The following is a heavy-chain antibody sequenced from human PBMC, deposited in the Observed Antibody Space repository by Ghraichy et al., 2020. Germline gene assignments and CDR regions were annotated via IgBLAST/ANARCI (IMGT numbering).Heavy chain of an antibody. CDR2: MYVTGDT. V-gene: IGHV4-31*03. D-gene: IGHD5-24*01. J-gene: IGHJ3*02. CDR3: AREDRYGTSPRYAFDI. Sequence: SDTLSLTCTVSGGSVTTPGYYWAWVRQQPEKGLEWIGYMYVTGDTYYSPSFRSRATISFDTSQNHFSLEMKSVTAADTATYYCAREDRYGTSPRYAFDIWGQGTTVTVAS. CDR1: GGSVTTPGYY.